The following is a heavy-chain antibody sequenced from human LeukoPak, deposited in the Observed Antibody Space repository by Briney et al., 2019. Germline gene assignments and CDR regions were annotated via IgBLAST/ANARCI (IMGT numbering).Heavy chain of an antibody. CDR3: AKARVSGYSYGVFSY. D-gene: IGHD5-18*01. V-gene: IGHV3-30*18. CDR2: ISYDGSNK. Sequence: GGSLRLSCAASGFTFSSYGMHWVRQAPGKGLEWVAVISYDGSNKYYADSVKGRFTISRDNSKNTLYLQMNSLRAEDTAVYYCAKARVSGYSYGVFSYWGQGTLVTVSS. CDR1: GFTFSSYG. J-gene: IGHJ4*02.